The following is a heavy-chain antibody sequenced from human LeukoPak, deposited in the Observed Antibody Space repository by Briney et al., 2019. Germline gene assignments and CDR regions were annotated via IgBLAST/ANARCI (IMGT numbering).Heavy chain of an antibody. CDR1: GYTFITYP. D-gene: IGHD6-19*01. J-gene: IGHJ5*02. CDR2: INAGNGNT. CDR3: GSGWYNDWFDP. V-gene: IGHV1-3*01. Sequence: ASVKVSCKASGYTFITYPMNWVRQAPGQRLEWMGWINAGNGNTKYSQKFQGRVTITRDTSASTAYMELSSLRSEDTAVYYCGSGWYNDWFDPWGQGTLVTVSS.